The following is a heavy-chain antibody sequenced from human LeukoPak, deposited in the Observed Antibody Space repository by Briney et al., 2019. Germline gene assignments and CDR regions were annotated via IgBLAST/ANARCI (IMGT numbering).Heavy chain of an antibody. CDR1: GGSFSGYY. J-gene: IGHJ4*02. CDR2: INHSGST. CDR3: ARRWEAYYGSGSSFDY. D-gene: IGHD3-10*01. Sequence: PSETLSLTCAVYGGSFSGYYWSWIRQPPGKGLEWIGEINHSGSTNYNPSLKSRVTISVDTSKNQFSLKLSSVTAADTAVYYCARRWEAYYGSGSSFDYWGQGTLVTVSS. V-gene: IGHV4-34*01.